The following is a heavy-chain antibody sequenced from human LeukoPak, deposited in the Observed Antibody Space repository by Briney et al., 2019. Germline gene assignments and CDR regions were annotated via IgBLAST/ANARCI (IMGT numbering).Heavy chain of an antibody. J-gene: IGHJ3*02. Sequence: PGGSLRLSCAASGVTVSSNYMSWVRQAPGKGLEWVSSISSSYGTTYYADSVKGRFTISRGNSKNTVFLQMNSLRGEDPAVYYCAKGAVVVPVAMGLSAFDIWGRGTMVTVSS. CDR1: GVTVSSNY. CDR2: ISSSYGTT. V-gene: IGHV3-23*01. CDR3: AKGAVVVPVAMGLSAFDI. D-gene: IGHD2-2*01.